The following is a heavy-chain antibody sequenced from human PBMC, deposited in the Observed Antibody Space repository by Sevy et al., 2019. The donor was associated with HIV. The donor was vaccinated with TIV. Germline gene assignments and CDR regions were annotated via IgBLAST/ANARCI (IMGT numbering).Heavy chain of an antibody. D-gene: IGHD3-10*01. CDR1: GFTFGANW. CDR2: IKGAGSDK. V-gene: IGHV3-7*01. CDR3: AHETFGRFES. J-gene: IGHJ4*02. Sequence: GGSLRLSCTASGFTFGANWMNWVRQAPGKGLEWVANIKGAGSDKHYVDSVEGRFTISRDNAKNLLYLQMNSLRVEDTAVYYCAHETFGRFESWGQGTLVTVSS.